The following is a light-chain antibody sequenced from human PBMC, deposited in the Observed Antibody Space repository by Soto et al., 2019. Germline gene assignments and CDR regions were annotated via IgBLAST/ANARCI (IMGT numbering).Light chain of an antibody. CDR1: QSVKSR. CDR3: QQYDEWPLT. V-gene: IGKV3-15*01. CDR2: DAF. J-gene: IGKJ4*01. Sequence: EKVMTQSPATLSVSPGERATLSCRASQSVKSRLAWYQQKPGQAPRLLIYDAFTRATGIPARFSGSASWTEVTLAIRNLQSEDFGDYYCQQYDEWPLTLGGGTTVEIK.